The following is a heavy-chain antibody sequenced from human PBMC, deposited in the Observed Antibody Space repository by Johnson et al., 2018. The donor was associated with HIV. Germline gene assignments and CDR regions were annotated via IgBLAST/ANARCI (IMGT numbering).Heavy chain of an antibody. CDR1: GFSFDDYD. J-gene: IGHJ3*02. D-gene: IGHD5-18*01. V-gene: IGHV3-20*04. CDR3: ARGGYTYGYLWAFDI. Sequence: VQLVESGGGVVRPGGSLRLSCAASGFSFDDYDMSWVRQAPGKGLEWVSGIYWTGGRTSYADSVKGRFTISRDNSKNTLYLQMNSLRAEDTAVYYCARGGYTYGYLWAFDIWGQGTMVTVSS. CDR2: IYWTGGRT.